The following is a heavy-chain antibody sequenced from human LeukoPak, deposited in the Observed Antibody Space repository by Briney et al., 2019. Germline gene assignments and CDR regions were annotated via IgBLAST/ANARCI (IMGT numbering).Heavy chain of an antibody. D-gene: IGHD5-12*01. CDR1: GFTFDDYT. V-gene: IGHV3-43*01. Sequence: AGGSLRLSCAASGFTFDDYTMHWVRQAPGKGLEWVSLISWDGGSTYYADSVKGRFTISRDNAKNSLYLQMNSLRAEDTAVYYCARALPGLRLIGEFDYWGQGTLVTVYS. J-gene: IGHJ4*02. CDR3: ARALPGLRLIGEFDY. CDR2: ISWDGGST.